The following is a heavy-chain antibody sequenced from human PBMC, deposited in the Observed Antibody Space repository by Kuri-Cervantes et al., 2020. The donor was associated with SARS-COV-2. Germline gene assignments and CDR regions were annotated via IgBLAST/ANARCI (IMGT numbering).Heavy chain of an antibody. CDR1: GYTFTSYG. CDR2: ISAYNGNT. D-gene: IGHD3-22*01. J-gene: IGHJ3*02. CDR3: ARAQGRYDSSGYYDAFDI. Sequence: ASVKVSCKASGYTFTSYGISWVRQAPGQGLEWMGWISAYNGNTNYAQKLQGRVTITADKSTSTAYMELSSLRSEDTAVYYCARAQGRYDSSGYYDAFDIWGQGTMVTVSS. V-gene: IGHV1-18*01.